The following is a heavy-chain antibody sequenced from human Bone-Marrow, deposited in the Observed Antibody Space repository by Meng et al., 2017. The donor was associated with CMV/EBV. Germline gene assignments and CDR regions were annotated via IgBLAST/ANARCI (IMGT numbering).Heavy chain of an antibody. V-gene: IGHV4-59*01. Sequence: CAVSGGSICSYYWSWIRQPPGKGLEWIGYIYYSGSTNYNPSLKSRVTISVDKSRNQFSLKLTSVTAADTAVYYCARDYGGSYHYLDNWGPGTLVTVSS. CDR1: GGSICSYY. CDR3: ARDYGGSYHYLDN. J-gene: IGHJ4*02. D-gene: IGHD4-23*01. CDR2: IYYSGST.